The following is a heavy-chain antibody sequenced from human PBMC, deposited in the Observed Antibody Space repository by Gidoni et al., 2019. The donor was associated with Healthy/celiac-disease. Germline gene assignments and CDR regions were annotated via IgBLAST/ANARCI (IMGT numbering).Heavy chain of an antibody. J-gene: IGHJ4*02. D-gene: IGHD5-18*01. CDR3: ARWRSLGYSYGGVHYFDY. V-gene: IGHV4-31*03. Sequence: QVQLQESGPGLVQPSQTLSLTCTVSGGSISRGGYYWSWIRQHPGKGLEWIGYIYYSGSTYYNPSLKSRVTISVDTSKNQFSLKLSSVTAADTAVYYCARWRSLGYSYGGVHYFDYWGQGTLVTVSS. CDR1: GGSISRGGYY. CDR2: IYYSGST.